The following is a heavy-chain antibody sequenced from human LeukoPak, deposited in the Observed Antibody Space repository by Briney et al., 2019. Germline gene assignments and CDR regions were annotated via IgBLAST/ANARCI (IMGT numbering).Heavy chain of an antibody. CDR3: ARHSRWLRF. V-gene: IGHV4-34*01. J-gene: IGHJ4*02. Sequence: SETLSLTCAVYGGSFSGYYWSWIRQPPGKGLEWIGEINHSGSTNYNPSLKSRVTISVDRSKNQFSLKLSSVTAADTAVYYCARHSRWLRFWGQGTLVTVSS. CDR2: INHSGST. D-gene: IGHD5-12*01. CDR1: GGSFSGYY.